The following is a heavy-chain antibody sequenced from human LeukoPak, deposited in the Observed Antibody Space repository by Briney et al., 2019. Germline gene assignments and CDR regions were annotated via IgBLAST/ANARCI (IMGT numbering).Heavy chain of an antibody. J-gene: IGHJ4*02. V-gene: IGHV3-21*01. CDR3: AREESNKFGEQYLDY. D-gene: IGHD3-10*01. Sequence: GGSLRLSCAASGFTFSSYSMSWVRQAPGKGLEWVSSIRSSSSYIYYADSGKGRFTISRDNAKNSLYLKINRLRAEDTAVYYCAREESNKFGEQYLDYWGQGTLVTVSS. CDR2: IRSSSSYI. CDR1: GFTFSSYS.